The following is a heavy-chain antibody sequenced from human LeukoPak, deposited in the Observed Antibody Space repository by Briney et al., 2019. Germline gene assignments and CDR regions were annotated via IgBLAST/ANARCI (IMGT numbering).Heavy chain of an antibody. Sequence: SVKVSCKASGGTFSSYAISWVRQAPGQGLEWMGGIIPIFGTANYAQKFQGRVTITADESTSTAYMELSRLRSDDTAVYYCARDGTYCGGDCYSSYYYYMDVWGKGTTVTVSS. CDR3: ARDGTYCGGDCYSSYYYYMDV. J-gene: IGHJ6*03. V-gene: IGHV1-69*01. CDR2: IIPIFGTA. D-gene: IGHD2-21*02. CDR1: GGTFSSYA.